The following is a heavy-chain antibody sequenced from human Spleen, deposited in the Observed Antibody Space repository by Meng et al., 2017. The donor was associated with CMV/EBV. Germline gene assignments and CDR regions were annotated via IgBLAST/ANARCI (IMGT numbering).Heavy chain of an antibody. CDR3: ARSYCGGDCYSNYDYGMDV. J-gene: IGHJ6*02. D-gene: IGHD2-21*01. V-gene: IGHV1-18*01. CDR1: GYIFSSYA. Sequence: ASVKVSCKASGYIFSSYAINWVRQAPGQGLEWMGWISPYKGNTNYAQRLQGRLIMTTDTSTSTAYMEVRSLRSDDTAVYYCARSYCGGDCYSNYDYGMDVWGQGTTVTVSS. CDR2: ISPYKGNT.